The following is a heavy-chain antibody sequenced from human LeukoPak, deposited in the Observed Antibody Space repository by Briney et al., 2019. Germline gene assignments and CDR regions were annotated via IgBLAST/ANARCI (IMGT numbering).Heavy chain of an antibody. V-gene: IGHV3-21*01. CDR1: GFPFRSFS. J-gene: IGHJ4*02. D-gene: IGHD3-10*01. CDR2: ISSSSTYI. Sequence: GGSLRLSCVASGFPFRSFSMNWVRQAPGKGLEWVSSISSSSTYIYYADSVKGRFTISRDNAKNSLYLQMNSLRVKDTAVYYCARAEGSGSSFDYWGQGTLVTVSS. CDR3: ARAEGSGSSFDY.